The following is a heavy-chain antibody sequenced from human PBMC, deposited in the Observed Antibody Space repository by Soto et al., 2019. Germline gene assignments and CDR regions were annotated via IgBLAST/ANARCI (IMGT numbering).Heavy chain of an antibody. Sequence: EVQLLESGGGLVQPGGSLRLSCAASGFTFTTYAMSWVRQAPGKGLEWVSTLSHSGDNTYYADSVKGRFTVSRDNSKNTVYLQMISLRAEDTGVYYCAKEGMIRGALNWFDPWGRGTLVTVSS. D-gene: IGHD3-10*01. CDR3: AKEGMIRGALNWFDP. V-gene: IGHV3-23*01. CDR1: GFTFTTYA. J-gene: IGHJ5*02. CDR2: LSHSGDNT.